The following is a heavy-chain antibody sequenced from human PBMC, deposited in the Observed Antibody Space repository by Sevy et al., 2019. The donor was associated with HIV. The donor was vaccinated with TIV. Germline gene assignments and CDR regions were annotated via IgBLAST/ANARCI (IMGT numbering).Heavy chain of an antibody. CDR1: GGSFSGYY. J-gene: IGHJ5*02. CDR2: INHSGST. V-gene: IGHV4-34*01. CDR3: ARGPRYCSGGSCFNWFDP. Sequence: SETLSLTCAVYGGSFSGYYWSWIRQSPGKGLEWIGEINHSGSTNYNPSLKSRVTISVDTSKNQFSLKLSSVTAADTAVYYCARGPRYCSGGSCFNWFDPWGQGTLVTVSS. D-gene: IGHD2-15*01.